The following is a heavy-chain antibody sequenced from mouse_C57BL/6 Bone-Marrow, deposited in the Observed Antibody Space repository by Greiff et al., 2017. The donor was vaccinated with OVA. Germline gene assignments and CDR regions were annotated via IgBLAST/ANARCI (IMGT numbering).Heavy chain of an antibody. CDR2: INPSSGYT. Sequence: QVQVQQSGAELAIPGASVKLSCKASGYTFTSYWMHWVKQRPGQGLEWIGYINPSSGYTKYNQKFKDKATLTADKSSSTAYMQLSSLTYEDSAVYYCASCVLRLLFAYWGQGTTLTVSS. J-gene: IGHJ2*01. CDR1: GYTFTSYW. D-gene: IGHD1-1*01. V-gene: IGHV1-7*01. CDR3: ASCVLRLLFAY.